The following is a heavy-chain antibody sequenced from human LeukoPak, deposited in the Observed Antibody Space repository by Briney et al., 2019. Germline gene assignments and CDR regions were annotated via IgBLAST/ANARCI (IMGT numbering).Heavy chain of an antibody. V-gene: IGHV3-30*03. J-gene: IGHJ3*02. CDR1: GFTFSSYG. D-gene: IGHD4-11*01. Sequence: GGSLRLSCAASGFTFSSYGMHWVRQAPGKGLEWVAVISYDGSNKYYADSVKGRFTISRDNSKNTLYLQMNSLRAEDTAVYYCARGVDYSNEHDAFDIWGQGTMVTVSS. CDR2: ISYDGSNK. CDR3: ARGVDYSNEHDAFDI.